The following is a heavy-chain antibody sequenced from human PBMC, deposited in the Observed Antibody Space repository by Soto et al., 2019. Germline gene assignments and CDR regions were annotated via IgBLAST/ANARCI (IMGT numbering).Heavy chain of an antibody. V-gene: IGHV5-51*01. J-gene: IGHJ5*02. Sequence: ESLKISCKGSGYSFTSYWIGWVRQMPGKGLEWMGIIYPGDSDTRYSPSFQGQVTISADKSISTAYLQWSSLKASDTAVYYCTKPRSSLQWPPFDPWGHGTLVTVSS. CDR3: TKPRSSLQWPPFDP. CDR2: IYPGDSDT. D-gene: IGHD6-19*01. CDR1: GYSFTSYW.